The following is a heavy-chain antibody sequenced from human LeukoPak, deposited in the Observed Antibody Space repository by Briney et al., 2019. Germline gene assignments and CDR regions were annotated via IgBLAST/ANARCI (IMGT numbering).Heavy chain of an antibody. CDR1: GYTFTGYY. D-gene: IGHD3-22*01. J-gene: IGHJ3*02. V-gene: IGHV1-2*02. CDR2: INPNSGGT. CDR3: ARANGITMIVVVIHDAFDI. Sequence: ASVKVSCRASGYTFTGYYMHWVRQAPGQGLEWMGWINPNSGGTNYAQKFQGRVTMTRDTSISTAYMELSRLRSDDTAVYYCARANGITMIVVVIHDAFDIWGQGTMVTVSS.